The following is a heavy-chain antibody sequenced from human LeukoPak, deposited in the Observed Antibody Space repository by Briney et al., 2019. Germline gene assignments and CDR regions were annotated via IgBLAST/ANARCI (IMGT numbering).Heavy chain of an antibody. CDR1: GFTFSDYY. CDR2: ISSSGSTI. J-gene: IGHJ5*02. D-gene: IGHD6-25*01. CDR3: ARGRVAQRLVVRNNWFDP. Sequence: PGGSLRLSCAASGFTFSDYYMSWIRQAPGKGLEWVSYISSSGSTIYYADSVKGRFTISGDNAKNSLYLQMNSLRAEDTAVYYCARGRVAQRLVVRNNWFDPWGQGTLVTVSS. V-gene: IGHV3-11*01.